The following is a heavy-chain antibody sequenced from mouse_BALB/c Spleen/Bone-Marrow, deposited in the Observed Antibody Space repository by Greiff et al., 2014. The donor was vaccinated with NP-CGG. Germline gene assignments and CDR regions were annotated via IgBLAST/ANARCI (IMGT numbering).Heavy chain of an antibody. Sequence: EVQLQQSGPELVKPGASVKISCTPSGYTFTDYTMHWVKQSHGKSLEWIGHINPNIGGTNYNQKFKGKATLTLDKSSRTVYMELRSLTSEDSAVYYCTRSRYGDYWGQGTTLTVSS. V-gene: IGHV1-18*01. J-gene: IGHJ2*01. CDR2: INPNIGGT. D-gene: IGHD2-14*01. CDR1: GYTFTDYT. CDR3: TRSRYGDY.